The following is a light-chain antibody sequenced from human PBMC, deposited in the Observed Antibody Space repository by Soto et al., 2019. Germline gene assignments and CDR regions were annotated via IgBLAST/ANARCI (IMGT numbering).Light chain of an antibody. CDR2: GNI. Sequence: QSVLTQPPSVSGAPGQRVTISCTGGSSNIGTGFDVHWYQQLPGTAPKLLIYGNINRPSGVPDRFSGSKSGNTASLTVSGLQAEDEADYYCASYGGRDDMIFGGGTKVTVL. CDR1: SSNIGTGFD. CDR3: ASYGGRDDMI. J-gene: IGLJ2*01. V-gene: IGLV1-40*01.